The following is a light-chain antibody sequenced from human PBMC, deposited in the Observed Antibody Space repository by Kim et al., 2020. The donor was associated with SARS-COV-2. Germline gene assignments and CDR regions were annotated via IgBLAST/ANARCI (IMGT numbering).Light chain of an antibody. CDR1: SLRSYY. CDR3: NSRDSSGNHLVV. J-gene: IGLJ2*01. CDR2: GKN. Sequence: LGQKVTIKCQGDSLRSYYASWYQQKPGQAPVLVIYGKNNRPSGIPDRFSGSSSGNTASLTITGAQAEDEADYYCNSRDSSGNHLVVFGGGTQLTVL. V-gene: IGLV3-19*01.